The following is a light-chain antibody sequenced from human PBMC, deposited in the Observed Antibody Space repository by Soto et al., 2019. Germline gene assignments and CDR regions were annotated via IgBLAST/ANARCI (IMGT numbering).Light chain of an antibody. J-gene: IGKJ1*01. CDR2: AAS. CDR1: QDIQNA. V-gene: IGKV1-17*01. Sequence: DLQMTQSPSSLSASVGDRVTITCRASQDIQNALGWYQQKPGKAPKRLIYAASSLQSGVPSRFSGSRSGTEFTLTISSLQPEDFSTYYGLQHDSNVWTFGQGTKVAIK. CDR3: LQHDSNVWT.